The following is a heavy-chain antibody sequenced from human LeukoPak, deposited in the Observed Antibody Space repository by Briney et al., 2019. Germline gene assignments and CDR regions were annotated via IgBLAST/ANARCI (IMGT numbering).Heavy chain of an antibody. D-gene: IGHD6-6*01. J-gene: IGHJ4*02. CDR1: GFTFSSYG. CDR3: ARDGMYSSSSGIDY. V-gene: IGHV3-33*01. CDR2: IWYDGSNK. Sequence: PGGSLRLSCAASGFTFSSYGMHWVRQAPGKGLEWVAVIWYDGSNKYYADSVKGRFTISRDNSKNTLYLQMNSLRAEDTAVYYCARDGMYSSSSGIDYWGQGTLVTVSS.